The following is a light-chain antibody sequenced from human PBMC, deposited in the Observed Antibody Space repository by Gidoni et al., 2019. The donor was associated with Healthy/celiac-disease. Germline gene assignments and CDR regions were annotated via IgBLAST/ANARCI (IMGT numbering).Light chain of an antibody. CDR3: QAWDSSTAHVV. CDR1: KLGDQS. Sequence: SYELTQPPSVSVSPGQTASITCSGDKLGDQSACWYQQKPGQSPVLVIYQDSKRPSGIPERFSGSNSGNTATLTISGTQAMDEADYYCQAWDSSTAHVVFGGGTKLTVL. J-gene: IGLJ2*01. CDR2: QDS. V-gene: IGLV3-1*01.